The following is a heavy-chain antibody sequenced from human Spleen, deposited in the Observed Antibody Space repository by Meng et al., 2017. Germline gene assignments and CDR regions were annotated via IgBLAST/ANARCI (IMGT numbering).Heavy chain of an antibody. CDR2: INHSGST. V-gene: IGHV4-34*01. J-gene: IGHJ4*02. Sequence: QVHLQQWGAGPLKPSETLSLTCGVSGGSLSSYYWPSLRQPPGKGLEWIGEINHSGSTNYNPSLKSRVTISVDTSKNQFPLKLSSVTAADTAVYYCARVSRGWSGYYGYWGQGTLVTVSS. CDR1: GGSLSSYY. CDR3: ARVSRGWSGYYGY. D-gene: IGHD3-3*01.